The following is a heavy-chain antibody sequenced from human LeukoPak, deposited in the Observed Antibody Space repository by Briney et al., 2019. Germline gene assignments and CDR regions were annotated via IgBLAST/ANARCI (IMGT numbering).Heavy chain of an antibody. Sequence: SETLSLTCTVSGGSISSSNYYWGWIRQPPGKGLEWVGNVYYGGNTYNNPSLKSRVTMSGDTSKNQFSLKLNSVTAADTAIYYCARRVSSLDAFDIWGQGTMVTVSS. D-gene: IGHD2-15*01. V-gene: IGHV4-39*01. CDR1: GGSISSSNYY. CDR3: ARRVSSLDAFDI. J-gene: IGHJ3*02. CDR2: VYYGGNT.